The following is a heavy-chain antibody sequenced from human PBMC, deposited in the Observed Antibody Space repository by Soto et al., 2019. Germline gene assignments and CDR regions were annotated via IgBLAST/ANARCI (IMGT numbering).Heavy chain of an antibody. Sequence: QLQLQESGPGLVKPSETLSLTCTVSGGSISSSSYYWGWIRQPPGKGLEWIGSIYYSGSTYYNPSLKSRVTISVDTSKNQFSLKLSSVTAADTAVYYCARHFSQSLFVRWLQFTGVERWGQGTLVTVSS. J-gene: IGHJ5*02. CDR2: IYYSGST. CDR3: ARHFSQSLFVRWLQFTGVER. V-gene: IGHV4-39*01. D-gene: IGHD5-12*01. CDR1: GGSISSSSYY.